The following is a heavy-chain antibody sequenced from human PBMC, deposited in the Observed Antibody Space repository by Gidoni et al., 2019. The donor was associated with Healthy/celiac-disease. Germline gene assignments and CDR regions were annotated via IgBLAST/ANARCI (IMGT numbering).Heavy chain of an antibody. Sequence: QLQLQESGSGLVKPSQTLSLTCTVSGGSISSGGYSGSWIRQPPGKGLAWIGYVYHSGGTYYTPSLQRRVTISVDRSKNPFSLQLSSVTASDTAVYYCARHISPYIVVVVAATPGAFDIWGQGTMVTVSS. CDR2: VYHSGGT. V-gene: IGHV4-30-2*01. CDR1: GGSISSGGYS. D-gene: IGHD2-15*01. CDR3: ARHISPYIVVVVAATPGAFDI. J-gene: IGHJ3*02.